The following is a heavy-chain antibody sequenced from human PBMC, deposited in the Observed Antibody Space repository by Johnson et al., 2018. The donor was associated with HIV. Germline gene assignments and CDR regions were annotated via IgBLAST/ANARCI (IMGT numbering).Heavy chain of an antibody. Sequence: QVQLVESGGGVVQPGGSLRLSCAASGFTFSSYGMHWVRQAPGKGLEWVAFIRYDGSNKYYADSVKGRFTISRDNSKNTLYLQMNSLRAEDTAEYYCAKVWGTTILRDAIDIWGQGKMVTVSS. V-gene: IGHV3-30*02. CDR1: GFTFSSYG. J-gene: IGHJ3*02. CDR3: AKVWGTTILRDAIDI. D-gene: IGHD1-1*01. CDR2: IRYDGSNK.